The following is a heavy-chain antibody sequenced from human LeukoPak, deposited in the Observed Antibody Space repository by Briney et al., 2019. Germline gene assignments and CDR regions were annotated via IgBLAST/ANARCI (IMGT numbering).Heavy chain of an antibody. CDR1: GFTFSSYS. Sequence: GGSLRLSCAASGFTFSSYSMNWVRQAPGKGLEWVSSISSSSSYIYYADSVKGRFTISRDNAKNSLYLQMNSLRAEDTAVYYCARDPATPGYSYVNWFDPWGQGTLVTVSS. D-gene: IGHD5-18*01. CDR3: ARDPATPGYSYVNWFDP. CDR2: ISSSSSYI. J-gene: IGHJ5*02. V-gene: IGHV3-21*01.